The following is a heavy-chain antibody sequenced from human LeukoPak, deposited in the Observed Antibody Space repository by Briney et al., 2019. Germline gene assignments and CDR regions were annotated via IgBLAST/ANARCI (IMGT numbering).Heavy chain of an antibody. D-gene: IGHD3-3*01. J-gene: IGHJ4*02. CDR2: ISSSGGST. Sequence: GGSLRLSCAASGFTFSSYAMSWLRQAPEKGLEWVSGISSSGGSTYYADSVKGRFTISRDNSKNTLYLQINNPRVEDTAVYYCAKRYYDFPLDYWGQGTLVTVSS. V-gene: IGHV3-23*01. CDR1: GFTFSSYA. CDR3: AKRYYDFPLDY.